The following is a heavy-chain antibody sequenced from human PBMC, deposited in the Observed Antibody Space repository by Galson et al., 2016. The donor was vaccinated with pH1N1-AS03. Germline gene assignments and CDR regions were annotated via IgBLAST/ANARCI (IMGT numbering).Heavy chain of an antibody. D-gene: IGHD6-13*01. J-gene: IGHJ5*02. V-gene: IGHV1-3*04. CDR3: ARVSAAAWFDP. CDR1: GYTFSSYA. Sequence: SVKVSCKASGYTFSSYAMHWVRHAPGQRLEWMGWINTDNGNTKYSQKFQGRVTITRDTSASTAYMELNSLSSEDTAVYYCARVSAAAWFDPWGQGTLVTVSS. CDR2: INTDNGNT.